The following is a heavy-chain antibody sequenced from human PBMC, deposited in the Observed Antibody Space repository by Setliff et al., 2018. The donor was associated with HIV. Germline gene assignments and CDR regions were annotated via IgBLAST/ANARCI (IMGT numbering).Heavy chain of an antibody. CDR3: ARVVVRGVTFIAEYFQH. Sequence: ASVKVSCKASGYTFTSYGITWVRQAPGQGLEGMGWISSYNGNTNYAQKLQGRVTMTTDTSTSTAYMELRSLRSDDTAVYYCARVVVRGVTFIAEYFQHWGQGTLVTVAS. V-gene: IGHV1-18*01. CDR2: ISSYNGNT. J-gene: IGHJ1*01. CDR1: GYTFTSYG. D-gene: IGHD3-10*01.